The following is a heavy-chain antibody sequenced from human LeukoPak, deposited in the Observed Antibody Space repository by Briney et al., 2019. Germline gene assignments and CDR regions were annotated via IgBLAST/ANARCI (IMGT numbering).Heavy chain of an antibody. J-gene: IGHJ4*02. D-gene: IGHD5-12*01. V-gene: IGHV4-34*01. Sequence: SETLSLTCAVYGGSFSGYYWSWIGQPPGKGLEWVGEINHSGSTNYNPSLKSRVTISVDTSKNQFSLKLSSVTAADTAVYYCARVGVATISSYFDYWGQGTLVTVSS. CDR1: GGSFSGYY. CDR3: ARVGVATISSYFDY. CDR2: INHSGST.